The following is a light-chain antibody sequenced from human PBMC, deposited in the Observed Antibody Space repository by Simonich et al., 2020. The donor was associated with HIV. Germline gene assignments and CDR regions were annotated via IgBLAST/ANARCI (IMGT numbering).Light chain of an antibody. Sequence: IVMTQSPANLSVSPGERATLSCRASQSVSSNLAWYQQKPGQAPRLLIYGASTRATGIPARFSGSGSGTEFTLTISSLQSEDFAVYYWQQYNNWPPYTFGQGTKLEIK. CDR3: QQYNNWPPYT. J-gene: IGKJ2*01. V-gene: IGKV3-15*01. CDR1: QSVSSN. CDR2: GAS.